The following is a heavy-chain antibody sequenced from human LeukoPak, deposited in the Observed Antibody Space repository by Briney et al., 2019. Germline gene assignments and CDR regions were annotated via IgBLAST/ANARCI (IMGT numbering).Heavy chain of an antibody. J-gene: IGHJ4*02. V-gene: IGHV4-59*01. Sequence: SETLSLTCTVSGGSISSYYWTWIRQPPGKGLEWIGYNYHRGSANYNPSLKSRVTISVDTSKNQFSLTLSSVTAADAAVYYCARAGDYYVSGSYLGYWGQGTLVTVSS. CDR1: GGSISSYY. CDR3: ARAGDYYVSGSYLGY. D-gene: IGHD3-10*01. CDR2: NYHRGSA.